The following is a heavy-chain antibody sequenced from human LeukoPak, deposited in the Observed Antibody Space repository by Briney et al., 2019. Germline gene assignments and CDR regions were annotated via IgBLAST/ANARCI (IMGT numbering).Heavy chain of an antibody. V-gene: IGHV4-59*12. CDR1: GGSIITSY. CDR3: ARGRRLITFGGVIAHPYFDY. Sequence: PSETLSLTCTVSGGSIITSYWNWIRQPPGKGLEWIGNIYYSGSTNYNPSLKSRVTISVDTSKNQFSLKLSSVTAADTAVYYCARGRRLITFGGVIAHPYFDYRGQGTLVTVSS. CDR2: IYYSGST. D-gene: IGHD3-16*02. J-gene: IGHJ4*02.